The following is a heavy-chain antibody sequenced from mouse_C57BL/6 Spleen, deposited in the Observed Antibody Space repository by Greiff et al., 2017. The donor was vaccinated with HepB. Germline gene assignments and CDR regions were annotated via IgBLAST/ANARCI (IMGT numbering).Heavy chain of an antibody. D-gene: IGHD1-1*01. V-gene: IGHV14-2*01. J-gene: IGHJ2*01. CDR3: ARASFTTVVPLDY. CDR1: GFNIKDYY. CDR2: IDPEDGET. Sequence: VQLQQSGAELVKPGASVKLSCTASGFNIKDYYMHWVKQRTEQGLEWIGRIDPEDGETKYATKFQGKATITADTSSNTAYLQLSSLTSEDTAVYYCARASFTTVVPLDYWGQGTTLTVSS.